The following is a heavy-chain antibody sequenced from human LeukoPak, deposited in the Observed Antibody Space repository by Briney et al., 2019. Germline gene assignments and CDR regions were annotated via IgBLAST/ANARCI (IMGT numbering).Heavy chain of an antibody. CDR1: GGSINDYY. D-gene: IGHD3-22*01. Sequence: SETLSLTCSVSGGSINDYYWNWIRQPAGKGLEWIGRFYSSGGTYYNPTLKSPVTISVDKSKNQLSLNLRSVTAADTAVYFCARPNDPYYYDSSGYCYVWGQGTLVTVSS. CDR3: ARPNDPYYYDSSGYCYV. CDR2: FYSSGGT. J-gene: IGHJ4*02. V-gene: IGHV4-4*07.